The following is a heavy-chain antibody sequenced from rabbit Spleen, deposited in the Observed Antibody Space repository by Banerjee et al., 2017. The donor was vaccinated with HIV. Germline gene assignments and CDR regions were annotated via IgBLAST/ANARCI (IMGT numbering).Heavy chain of an antibody. CDR1: GFSFSGSHY. Sequence: QQLEESGGDLVKPGASLTLTCTASGFSFSGSHYMCWVRQAPGKGLEWIACIYAGGSGTTYYASWAKGRFTISKTSSTTVTLQMTSLTAADTATYFCVRDRANIGGDYGPYYFDLWGQGTLVTVS. CDR2: IYAGGSGTT. J-gene: IGHJ4*01. CDR3: VRDRANIGGDYGPYYFDL. D-gene: IGHD2-1*01. V-gene: IGHV1S40*01.